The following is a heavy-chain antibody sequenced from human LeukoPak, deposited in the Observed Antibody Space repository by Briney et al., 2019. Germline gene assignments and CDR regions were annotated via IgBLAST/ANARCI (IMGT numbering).Heavy chain of an antibody. D-gene: IGHD2-2*01. V-gene: IGHV1-69*13. CDR1: GGTFSIYA. J-gene: IGHJ6*02. CDR3: ARDVPAARYYYYGMDV. Sequence: SVSVSCTASGGTFSIYAISWVRQAPGQGLEWMGGIIPIFGTANYAQKFQGRVTITADESTSTAYMELSSLRSEDTAVYYCARDVPAARYYYYGMDVWGQGTTVTVSS. CDR2: IIPIFGTA.